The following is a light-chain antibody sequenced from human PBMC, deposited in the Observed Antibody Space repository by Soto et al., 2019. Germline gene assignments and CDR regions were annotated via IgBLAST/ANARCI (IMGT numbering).Light chain of an antibody. J-gene: IGLJ1*01. CDR2: EVS. CDR3: SSYTSSSTLYV. V-gene: IGLV2-14*01. Sequence: QSALTQPASVSGSPGQSITISCTGTSSDVGGYNYVSWYQQHPGKAPKLMIYEVSNRPSGVSNRFSGSKSGNTASLTISGLQAYDEDDYYCSSYTSSSTLYVFGTGTKVTVL. CDR1: SSDVGGYNY.